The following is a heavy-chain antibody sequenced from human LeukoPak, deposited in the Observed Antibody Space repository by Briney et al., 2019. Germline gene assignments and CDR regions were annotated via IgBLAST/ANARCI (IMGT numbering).Heavy chain of an antibody. Sequence: GGSLILSCAASGFTFSSYAMSWVRPAPGKGLEWVSAISGSGGSTYYADSVKGRFTISRDNSKNTLYLQMNSLSAEDTAIYYCAKRSASPKPFDCWGQGTLVTVSS. D-gene: IGHD6-25*01. CDR1: GFTFSSYA. CDR2: ISGSGGST. V-gene: IGHV3-23*01. J-gene: IGHJ4*02. CDR3: AKRSASPKPFDC.